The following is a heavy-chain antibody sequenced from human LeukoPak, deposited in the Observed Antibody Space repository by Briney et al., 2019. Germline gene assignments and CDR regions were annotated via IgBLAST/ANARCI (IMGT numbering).Heavy chain of an antibody. CDR3: ARGSGGSHYDY. D-gene: IGHD1-26*01. CDR2: IYYSGIT. V-gene: IGHV4-59*01. CDR1: GGSISSYY. J-gene: IGHJ4*02. Sequence: PSETLSLTCTVSGGSISSYYWSWLRQPPGKGLEWIGFIYYSGITDYNPSLKSRVTISVDTSKNQFSLKLSSVTAADTAVYYCARGSGGSHYDYWGQGTLVTVSS.